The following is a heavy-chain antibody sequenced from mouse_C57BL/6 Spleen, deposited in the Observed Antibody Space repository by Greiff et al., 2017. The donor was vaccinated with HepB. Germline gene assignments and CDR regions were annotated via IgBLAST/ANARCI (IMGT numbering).Heavy chain of an antibody. CDR2: IYPGDGDT. CDR1: GYAFSSSW. D-gene: IGHD3-3*01. J-gene: IGHJ4*01. Sequence: AQLQQSGPELVKPGASVKISCKASGYAFSSSWMNWVKQRPGKGLEWIGRIYPGDGDTNYNGKFKGKATLTADKSSSTACMQLSSLTSEDSAVYFCARRGWAHYAMDYWGQGTSVTVSS. V-gene: IGHV1-82*01. CDR3: ARRGWAHYAMDY.